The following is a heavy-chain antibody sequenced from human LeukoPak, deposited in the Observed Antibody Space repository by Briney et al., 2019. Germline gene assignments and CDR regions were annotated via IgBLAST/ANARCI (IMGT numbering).Heavy chain of an antibody. V-gene: IGHV6-1*01. CDR1: GDRVSSKNGA. CDR3: ARDLGTSGWYTFDF. CDR2: TYYRSKWYD. J-gene: IGHJ5*01. D-gene: IGHD6-19*01. Sequence: SQTLSLTCAISGDRVSSKNGAWTWIRQSPSRRLEWLGRTYYRSKWYDAYEGSVKGRVTISPDTSKNQFSLHVYSVTPENTAVYYCARDLGTSGWYTFDFWGQGTLVTVSS.